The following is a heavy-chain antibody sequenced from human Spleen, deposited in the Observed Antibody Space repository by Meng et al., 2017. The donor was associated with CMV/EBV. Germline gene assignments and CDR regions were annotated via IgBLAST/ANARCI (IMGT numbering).Heavy chain of an antibody. CDR2: ISYDGSNK. D-gene: IGHD1-20*01. J-gene: IGHJ4*02. CDR1: GFTFSSYA. Sequence: SGFTFSSYAMHWVRQAPGKGLEWVAVISYDGSNKYYADSVKGRFTISRDNSKNTLYLQMNSLRAEDTAAYYCARGTLWGITGTFDYWGQGTLVTVSS. V-gene: IGHV3-30*04. CDR3: ARGTLWGITGTFDY.